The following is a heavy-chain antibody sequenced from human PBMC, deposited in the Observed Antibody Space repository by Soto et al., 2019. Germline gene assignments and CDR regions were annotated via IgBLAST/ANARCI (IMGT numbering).Heavy chain of an antibody. D-gene: IGHD4-4*01. CDR1: GFTFSSYE. Sequence: XESLLLSCAASGFTFSSYEMNWVRQAPGKGLEWVSYISSSGSTIYYADSVKGRFTISRDNAKNSLYLQMNSLRAEDTAVYYCARTPTAYYGMDVWGQGTTVTVSS. CDR3: ARTPTAYYGMDV. CDR2: ISSSGSTI. V-gene: IGHV3-48*03. J-gene: IGHJ6*02.